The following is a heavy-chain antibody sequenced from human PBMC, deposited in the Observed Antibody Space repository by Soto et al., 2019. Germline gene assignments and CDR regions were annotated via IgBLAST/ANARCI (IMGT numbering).Heavy chain of an antibody. CDR3: ARESLGWLAVDY. CDR2: IYYSGST. D-gene: IGHD5-12*01. J-gene: IGHJ4*02. V-gene: IGHV4-31*03. Sequence: QVQLQESGPGLVKPSQTLSLTCTVSGGSISSGGYYWSWIRQHPGKGLECIGYIYYSGSTYYNPSHMSRVTISVDTSKNQFSLKLSSVTAADTAVYYCARESLGWLAVDYWGQGTLVTVSS. CDR1: GGSISSGGYY.